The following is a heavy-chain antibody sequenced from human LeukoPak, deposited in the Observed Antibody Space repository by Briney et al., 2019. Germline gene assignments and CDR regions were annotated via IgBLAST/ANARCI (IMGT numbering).Heavy chain of an antibody. CDR2: ISYDGSNK. Sequence: GGSLRLSCAASGFTFSSYGMHWVRQAPGKGLEWVAVISYDGSNKYYADSVKGRFTISRDNSKNTLYLQMNSLRAEDTAVYYCAKNRGGYCSSTSCFRNYFDYWGQGTLVTVSS. CDR1: GFTFSSYG. J-gene: IGHJ4*02. CDR3: AKNRGGYCSSTSCFRNYFDY. V-gene: IGHV3-30*18. D-gene: IGHD2-2*01.